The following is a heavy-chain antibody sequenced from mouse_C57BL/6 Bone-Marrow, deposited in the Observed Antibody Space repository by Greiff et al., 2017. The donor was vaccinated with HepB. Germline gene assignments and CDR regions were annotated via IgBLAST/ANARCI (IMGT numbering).Heavy chain of an antibody. V-gene: IGHV1-4*01. CDR3: AKPLFFV. J-gene: IGHJ1*03. CDR2: INPSSGYT. Sequence: QVHVKQSGAELARPGASVKMSCKASGYTFTSYTMHWVKQRPGQGLEWIGYINPSSGYTKYNQKFKDKATLTADKSSSTAYMQLSSLTSEDSAVYYCAKPLFFVWGTGTTVTVSS. CDR1: GYTFTSYT.